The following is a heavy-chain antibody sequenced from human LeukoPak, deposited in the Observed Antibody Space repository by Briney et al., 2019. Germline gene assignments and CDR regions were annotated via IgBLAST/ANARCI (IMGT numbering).Heavy chain of an antibody. CDR3: AKDPTVAGTAEYFQN. J-gene: IGHJ1*01. V-gene: IGHV3-7*05. D-gene: IGHD6-19*01. CDR2: IKQDGSEK. Sequence: GGSLRLSCAASGFTFSRFWMSWVRQAPGKGLEWVANIKQDGSEKYYVDSVKGRFTISRDDAKNSLYLQMNSLRAEDTAVYYCAKDPTVAGTAEYFQNWGQGTLVTVSS. CDR1: GFTFSRFW.